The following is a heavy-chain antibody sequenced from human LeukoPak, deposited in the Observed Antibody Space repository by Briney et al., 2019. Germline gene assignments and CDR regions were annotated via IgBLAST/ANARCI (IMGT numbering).Heavy chain of an antibody. J-gene: IGHJ1*01. CDR2: IKRDGSEK. D-gene: IGHD3-10*01. Sequence: PGGSLRLTCAASGFTFSYYWMSWVRQAPGKGLEWVANIKRDGSEKYYVDSVKGRFTISRDNAKNSLYLQMNRLRAEDTAVYYCAREITMGRHLDLWRQGTLVTVSS. CDR3: AREITMGRHLDL. V-gene: IGHV3-7*01. CDR1: GFTFSYYW.